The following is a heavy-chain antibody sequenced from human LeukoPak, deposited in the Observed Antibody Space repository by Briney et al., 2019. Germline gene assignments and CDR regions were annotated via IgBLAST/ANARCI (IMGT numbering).Heavy chain of an antibody. D-gene: IGHD2-2*01. CDR1: GDSISSGSYY. Sequence: PSQTLSLTCTVSGDSISSGSYYWSWIRQPAGKGLEWIGSIYYSGSTYYNPSLKSRVTISVDTSKNQFSLKLSSVTAADTAVYYCARVDELLYYFDYWGQGTLVTVSS. CDR3: ARVDELLYYFDY. V-gene: IGHV4-30-2*03. CDR2: IYYSGST. J-gene: IGHJ4*02.